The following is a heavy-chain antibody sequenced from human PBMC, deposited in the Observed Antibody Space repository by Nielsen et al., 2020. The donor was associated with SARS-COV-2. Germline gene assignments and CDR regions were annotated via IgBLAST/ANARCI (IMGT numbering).Heavy chain of an antibody. CDR1: GYTFTDYY. CDR2: INPNSGGT. CDR3: ATPKYYYDSSGYPPFDY. D-gene: IGHD3-22*01. J-gene: IGHJ4*02. Sequence: ASVKVSCKASGYTFTDYYIHWVRQAPGQGLEWMGWINPNSGGTNYAQKFQGRVTMTEDTSTDTAYMELSSLRSEDTAVYYCATPKYYYDSSGYPPFDYWGQGTLVTVSS. V-gene: IGHV1-2*02.